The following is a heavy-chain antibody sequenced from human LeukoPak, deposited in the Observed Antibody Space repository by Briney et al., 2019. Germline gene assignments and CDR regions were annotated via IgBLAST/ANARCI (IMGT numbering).Heavy chain of an antibody. CDR1: GGSISGYY. CDR2: LYYMRGA. V-gene: IGHV4-59*01. D-gene: IGHD5-24*01. J-gene: IGHJ4*02. CDR3: ATSGGVEMATDPLDH. Sequence: PSETLSLTCTVSGGSISGYYWSWSRQPPGKGVEWIGNLYYMRGAWYKSSLKSRVTTSVDTSRNEFSLKLSSVTAADTAVYYCATSGGVEMATDPLDHWGQGTLVTVSS.